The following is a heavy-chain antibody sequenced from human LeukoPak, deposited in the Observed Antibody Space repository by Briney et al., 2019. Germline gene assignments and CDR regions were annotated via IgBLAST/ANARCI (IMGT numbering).Heavy chain of an antibody. J-gene: IGHJ5*02. V-gene: IGHV1-2*04. CDR3: ARGEVLRYFDWSNWFDP. CDR1: GYTFTGYY. Sequence: ASVKVSCKASGYTFTGYYMHWVRQAPGQGLEWMGWINPNSGGTNYAQKFQGWVTMTRDTSTSTVYMELSSLRSEDTAVYYCARGEVLRYFDWSNWFDPWGQGTLVTVSS. D-gene: IGHD3-9*01. CDR2: INPNSGGT.